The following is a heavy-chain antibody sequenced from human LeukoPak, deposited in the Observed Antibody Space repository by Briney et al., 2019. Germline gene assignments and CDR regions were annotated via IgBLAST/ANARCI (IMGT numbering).Heavy chain of an antibody. J-gene: IGHJ6*03. CDR1: GFTVSSTY. CDR3: ASGSGSYRTPYYYMDV. CDR2: IYSGGST. Sequence: PGGSLRLSCAASGFTVSSTYMSWVRQAPGKGLEWVSIIYSGGSTNYADSVKGRFTISRDNSKNTLYLQMNSLRAEDTAVYYCASGSGSYRTPYYYMDVWGKGTTVTVSS. V-gene: IGHV3-53*01. D-gene: IGHD3-10*01.